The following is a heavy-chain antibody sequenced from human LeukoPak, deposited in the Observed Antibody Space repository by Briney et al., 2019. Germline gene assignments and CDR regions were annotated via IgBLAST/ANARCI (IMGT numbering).Heavy chain of an antibody. CDR1: GYTFTSYW. CDR3: ARLYGDYALDY. V-gene: IGHV5-51*01. CDR2: IYPGESET. Sequence: GESLKISCRGSGYTFTSYWINWVRQMPGKGLEWMGIIYPGESETRYSPSFQGQVTISADKSITTVYLQWSNLKASDTAMYYCARLYGDYALDYWGQGTLVTVSS. J-gene: IGHJ4*02. D-gene: IGHD4-17*01.